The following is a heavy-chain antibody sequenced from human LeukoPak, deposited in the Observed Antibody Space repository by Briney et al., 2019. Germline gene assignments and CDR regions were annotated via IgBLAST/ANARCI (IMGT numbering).Heavy chain of an antibody. D-gene: IGHD3-22*01. V-gene: IGHV1-46*01. Sequence: ASVKVSCKASGYTFTSYYMHWVRQAPGQGLEWMGIINPSGGSTSYAQKFQGRVTMTRDMSTSTVYMELSSLRSEDTAMYYCARLYYYDSSGYYFGPYYYYYMDVWGKGTTVTISS. CDR2: INPSGGST. CDR3: ARLYYYDSSGYYFGPYYYYYMDV. J-gene: IGHJ6*03. CDR1: GYTFTSYY.